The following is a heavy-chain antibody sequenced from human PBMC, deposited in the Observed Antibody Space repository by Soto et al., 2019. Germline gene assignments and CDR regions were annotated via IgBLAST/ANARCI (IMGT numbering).Heavy chain of an antibody. Sequence: QAQVVQSGAEVRKPGSSVKLSCKASEGTFNSYAIAWVRHAPGQGLEWMGGIIPYYNTLNYAQKFQDRVTITADDSTNTVYMELSSLRSDDTAVYFCASGASRWYPYFCDSLAQGTLVTVSS. D-gene: IGHD6-13*01. CDR3: ASGASRWYPYFCDS. J-gene: IGHJ4*02. CDR1: EGTFNSYA. V-gene: IGHV1-69*01. CDR2: IIPYYNTL.